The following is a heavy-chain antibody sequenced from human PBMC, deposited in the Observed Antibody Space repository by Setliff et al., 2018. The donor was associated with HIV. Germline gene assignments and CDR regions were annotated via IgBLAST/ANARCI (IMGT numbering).Heavy chain of an antibody. D-gene: IGHD2-2*02. CDR2: IFHDGTV. CDR1: GFSIKNDNW. Sequence: SETLSLTCVVTGFSIKNDNWWNWVRQTPGKGLEWIGQIFHDGTVTYKPSLESRVTILMDILKNQISLNVTSVTAADTATYYCAKTNIPMPRSGTRLESWGPGRLVTVSS. J-gene: IGHJ4*02. V-gene: IGHV4-4*02. CDR3: AKTNIPMPRSGTRLES.